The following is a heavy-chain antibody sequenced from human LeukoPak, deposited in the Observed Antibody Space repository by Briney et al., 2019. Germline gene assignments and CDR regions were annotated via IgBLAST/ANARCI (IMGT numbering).Heavy chain of an antibody. CDR3: ASQHIVVVTATQYYYYGMDV. Sequence: SVKVSCKASGGTFSSYAISWVRQAPGQGLEWMGRIIPILGIANYAQKFQGRVTITADKSTSTAYMELSSLRSEDTAVYYCASQHIVVVTATQYYYYGMDVWSQGTTVTVSS. CDR2: IIPILGIA. V-gene: IGHV1-69*04. J-gene: IGHJ6*02. CDR1: GGTFSSYA. D-gene: IGHD2-21*02.